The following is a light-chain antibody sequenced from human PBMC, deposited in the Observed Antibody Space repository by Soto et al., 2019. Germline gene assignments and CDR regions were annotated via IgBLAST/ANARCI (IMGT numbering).Light chain of an antibody. CDR3: QQYGSPPMYA. V-gene: IGKV3-20*01. CDR2: ATS. J-gene: IGKJ2*01. CDR1: QSVVSKF. Sequence: EIVLTQSPGTLSLSPGERATLSCRASQSVVSKFFAWYQQKPGQAPRLLIYATSSRATGTPDRFSGSGSGTDFTLTISRLEPEDFAVYYCQQYGSPPMYAFGQGTKLEIK.